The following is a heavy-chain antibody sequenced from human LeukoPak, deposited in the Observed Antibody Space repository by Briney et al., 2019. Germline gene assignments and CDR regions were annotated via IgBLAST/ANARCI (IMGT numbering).Heavy chain of an antibody. CDR3: AREGLDAFDF. D-gene: IGHD3/OR15-3a*01. J-gene: IGHJ3*01. V-gene: IGHV3-30*02. Sequence: GGSLRLSCAASGFTFSSYVMHWVRQAPGKGLEWVAFIRYDGSYKYYADSVKGRFTISRDNSKNTLYLQMNSLRAEDTAVYYCAREGLDAFDFWGQGTMVTVSS. CDR2: IRYDGSYK. CDR1: GFTFSSYV.